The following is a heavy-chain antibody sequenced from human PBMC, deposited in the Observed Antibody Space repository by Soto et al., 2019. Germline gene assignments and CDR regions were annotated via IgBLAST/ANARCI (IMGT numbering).Heavy chain of an antibody. D-gene: IGHD1-26*01. CDR2: MWNDGSKT. CDR1: GFTFSRYG. V-gene: IGHV3-33*01. CDR3: VRDGGGGTPYFGYLDH. J-gene: IGHJ4*02. Sequence: QVQLVESGGGVVQPGRSLRLSCAASGFTFSRYGMHWVRQVPGKALEWVEIMWNDGSKTFYGDSVKGRFTIPRDNSENTVSLQLHTLRIEDTAVYYCVRDGGGGTPYFGYLDHWGPGTLVTLFS.